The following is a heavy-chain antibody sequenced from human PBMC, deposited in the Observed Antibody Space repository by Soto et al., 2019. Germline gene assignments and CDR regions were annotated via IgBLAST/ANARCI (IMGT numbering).Heavy chain of an antibody. V-gene: IGHV1-18*04. J-gene: IGHJ6*02. Sequence: QVQLVQSGAEVKKPGASVKVSCKASGYTFTSYGISWVRQAPGQRLEWMGWISAYNGNTNYAQKLQGRVTMTTDTSTSTAYMELRSLRSDDTAVYYCARAVAGTTSDVRYYYYGMDVWGQGTTVTVSS. D-gene: IGHD6-19*01. CDR2: ISAYNGNT. CDR3: ARAVAGTTSDVRYYYYGMDV. CDR1: GYTFTSYG.